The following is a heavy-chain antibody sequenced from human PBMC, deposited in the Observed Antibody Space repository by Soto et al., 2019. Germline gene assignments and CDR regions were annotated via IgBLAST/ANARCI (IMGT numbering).Heavy chain of an antibody. J-gene: IGHJ6*02. Sequence: PGGSLRLSCAASGFTFSSYSMTWVRQAPGKGLEWVSSISSSSSYTNYADSVKGRFTISRDNAKNSLYLQMNSLRAEDTAVYYCARGPNYYYYYGMDAWGQGTTVTSP. V-gene: IGHV3-21*01. CDR3: ARGPNYYYYYGMDA. CDR1: GFTFSSYS. CDR2: ISSSSSYT.